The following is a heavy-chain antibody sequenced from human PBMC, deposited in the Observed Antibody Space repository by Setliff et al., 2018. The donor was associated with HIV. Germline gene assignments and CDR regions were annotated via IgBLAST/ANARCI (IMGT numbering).Heavy chain of an antibody. Sequence: PGGSLRLSCAASGFTFSNYWMSWVRQAPGKGLEWVANINGDGSEIWYVDSVRGRFTISRDNAKTSVYVQTSSLRVEDTAIYYCVRDRGYSTFDYWGQGTLVTVSS. CDR3: VRDRGYSTFDY. J-gene: IGHJ4*02. CDR1: GFTFSNYW. V-gene: IGHV3-7*01. CDR2: INGDGSEI. D-gene: IGHD5-18*01.